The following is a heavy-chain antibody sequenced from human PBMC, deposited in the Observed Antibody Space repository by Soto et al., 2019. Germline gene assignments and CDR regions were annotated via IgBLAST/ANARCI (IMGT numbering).Heavy chain of an antibody. J-gene: IGHJ4*02. Sequence: PSETLSLTCTVSGGSISSYYWSWIRQPPGKGLEWIGYIYYSGSTNYNPSLKSRVTISVDTSKNQFSLKLSSVTAAATAVYYCARGKGSSSFLDYWGQGTLVTVSS. CDR1: GGSISSYY. CDR3: ARGKGSSSFLDY. CDR2: IYYSGST. D-gene: IGHD6-6*01. V-gene: IGHV4-59*01.